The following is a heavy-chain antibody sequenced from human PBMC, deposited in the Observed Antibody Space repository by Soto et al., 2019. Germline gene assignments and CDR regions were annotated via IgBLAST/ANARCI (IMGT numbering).Heavy chain of an antibody. CDR2: IYHSGST. Sequence: QVQLQESGPGLVKPSETLSLTCTVSGGSISSYYWSWIRQPPGKGLEWIGYIYHSGSTYYNPSLKSRVTISVDRSKNQFSLKLSSVTAADTAVYYCAREYYYDSSGFDIWGQGTMVTVSS. V-gene: IGHV4-59*12. D-gene: IGHD3-22*01. CDR1: GGSISSYY. J-gene: IGHJ3*02. CDR3: AREYYYDSSGFDI.